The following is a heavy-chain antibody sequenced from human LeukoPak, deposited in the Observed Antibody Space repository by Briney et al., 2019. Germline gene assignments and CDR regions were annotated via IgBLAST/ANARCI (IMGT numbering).Heavy chain of an antibody. V-gene: IGHV3-74*01. CDR2: INSDGSST. J-gene: IGHJ4*02. CDR3: AMWGSMIVVRGAYDY. Sequence: GGSLRLSCAASGFTFSSYCMHWVRQAPGKGLVWVSRINSDGSSTSYADSVKGRFTISRDNAKNTLYLQMNSLRAEDTAVYYCAMWGSMIVVRGAYDYWGQGTLVTVSS. D-gene: IGHD3-22*01. CDR1: GFTFSSYC.